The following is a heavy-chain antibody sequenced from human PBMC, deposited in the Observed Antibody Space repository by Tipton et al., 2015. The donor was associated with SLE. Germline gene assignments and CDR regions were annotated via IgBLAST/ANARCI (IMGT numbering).Heavy chain of an antibody. CDR1: GGSISSTSYY. CDR2: IYYSGST. V-gene: IGHV4-39*01. Sequence: TLSLTCTVSGGSISSTSYYWGWIRQPSGKGLEWIGSIYYSGSTYYNPSLKSRVTVSVDTPKNQFSLKLNSVTAADTAVYYCARLGQHWGQGTLVTVSS. J-gene: IGHJ1*01. CDR3: ARLGQH.